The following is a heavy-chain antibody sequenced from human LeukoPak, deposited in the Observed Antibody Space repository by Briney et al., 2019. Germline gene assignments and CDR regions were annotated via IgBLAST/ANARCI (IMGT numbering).Heavy chain of an antibody. J-gene: IGHJ4*02. D-gene: IGHD4-17*01. V-gene: IGHV3-64*01. CDR3: ARRGGGDSDYYFDY. Sequence: GGSLRLSCVASGFTFTSYTIFWVRQAPGKGLEYVSAISGDGDNTFYANSVKGRFTISRDNSKNTLYLQMGSLRAEDMAVYYCARRGGGDSDYYFDYWGQGTLVTVSS. CDR2: ISGDGDNT. CDR1: GFTFTSYT.